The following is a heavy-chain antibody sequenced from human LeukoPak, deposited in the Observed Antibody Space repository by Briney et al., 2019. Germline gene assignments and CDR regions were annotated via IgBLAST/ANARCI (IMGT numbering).Heavy chain of an antibody. CDR1: VHSISRYY. CDR2: IYYRGST. Sequence: PSETLSLTCTPSVHSISRYYWIWIRQPPGKGLEWIGYIYYRGSTNYNPSLKSRVTISVDTSKNQFSLELSSVTAADTAVYFCARTLGYFDLWGRGTLVTVSS. CDR3: ARTLGYFDL. J-gene: IGHJ2*01. V-gene: IGHV4-59*01.